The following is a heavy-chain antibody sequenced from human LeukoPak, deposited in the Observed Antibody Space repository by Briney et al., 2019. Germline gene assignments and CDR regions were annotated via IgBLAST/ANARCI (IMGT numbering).Heavy chain of an antibody. D-gene: IGHD3-10*02. Sequence: GGSLRLSCAASGFTFSSYGMSWVRQAPGKGLEWVSGVSGSGGTTYYADSVKGRFTISRDNSKNTLYLQMNSLRAEDTAVYYCAELGITMIGGVWGKGTTVTISS. CDR1: GFTFSSYG. J-gene: IGHJ6*04. V-gene: IGHV3-23*01. CDR3: AELGITMIGGV. CDR2: VSGSGGTT.